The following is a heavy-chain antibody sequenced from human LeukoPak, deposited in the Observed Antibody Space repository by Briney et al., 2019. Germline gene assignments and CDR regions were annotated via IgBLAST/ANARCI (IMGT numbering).Heavy chain of an antibody. CDR3: ARDGLYGSGIYVY. D-gene: IGHD3-10*01. CDR1: SYSISSGYY. Sequence: PSETLSLTCTVSSYSISSGYYWGWIRQPPGKGLEWMGSIYHSGSTNYNPSLKSRVTISVDTSKNQFSLKLRSVTAADTGVYYCARDGLYGSGIYVYWGQGTLVTVSS. V-gene: IGHV4-38-2*02. J-gene: IGHJ4*02. CDR2: IYHSGST.